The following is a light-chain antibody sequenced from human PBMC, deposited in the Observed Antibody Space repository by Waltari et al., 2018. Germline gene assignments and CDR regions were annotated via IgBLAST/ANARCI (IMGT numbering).Light chain of an antibody. CDR1: VLAKRY. J-gene: IGLJ2*01. CDR2: KDS. CDR3: YSVDDNKRV. V-gene: IGLV3-27*01. Sequence: SYELTQPSSVSVSPGQTARITCSGDVLAKRYTRWFQQKPGQAPVLVIYKDSERPSGIPERFSGSSSGTTVTLTISGAHVEDEADYYCYSVDDNKRVFGGGTKLTVL.